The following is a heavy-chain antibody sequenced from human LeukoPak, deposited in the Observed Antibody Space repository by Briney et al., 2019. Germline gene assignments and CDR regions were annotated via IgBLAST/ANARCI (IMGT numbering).Heavy chain of an antibody. CDR2: IKGKTDGGTT. CDR3: TTLGYYYYYGMDV. V-gene: IGHV3-15*01. Sequence: GGSLRLSCAASGFTFSNAWMSWVRQAPGKGLEWVGRIKGKTDGGTTDYAAPVKGRFTISRDDSKNTLYLQMNSLKTEDTAVYYCTTLGYYYYYGMDVWGKGTTVTVSS. J-gene: IGHJ6*04. CDR1: GFTFSNAW. D-gene: IGHD3-16*01.